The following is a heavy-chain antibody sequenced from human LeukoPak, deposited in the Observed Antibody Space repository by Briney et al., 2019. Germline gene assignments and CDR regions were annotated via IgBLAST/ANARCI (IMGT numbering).Heavy chain of an antibody. D-gene: IGHD6-6*01. V-gene: IGHV3-33*01. Sequence: GGSLRLSCAGSGFTFSDYGIHWVRQAPGQGLEWVALIWYDGSKKYYADSVKGRFTISRDNTKNTLYLQLNSLRADDTAVYYCARAHSSSSTFVLWGQGTLVTVSS. CDR3: ARAHSSSSTFVL. CDR2: IWYDGSKK. J-gene: IGHJ4*02. CDR1: GFTFSDYG.